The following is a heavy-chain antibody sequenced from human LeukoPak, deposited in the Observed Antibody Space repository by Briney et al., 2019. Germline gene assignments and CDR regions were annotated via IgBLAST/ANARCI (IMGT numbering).Heavy chain of an antibody. D-gene: IGHD6-13*01. V-gene: IGHV1-2*04. CDR3: ARAGTIAAAAKEYNWFDP. Sequence: ASVKVSCKASGYTFTGYYMHWVRQAPGQGLEWMGWINPNSGGTNYAQKFQGWVTMTRDTSISTAYMELSRLRSDDTAVYYCARAGTIAAAAKEYNWFDPWGQGTLVTVSS. CDR2: INPNSGGT. CDR1: GYTFTGYY. J-gene: IGHJ5*02.